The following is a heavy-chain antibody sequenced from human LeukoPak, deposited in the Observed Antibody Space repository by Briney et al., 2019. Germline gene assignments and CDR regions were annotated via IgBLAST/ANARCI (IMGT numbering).Heavy chain of an antibody. CDR2: VSHVGDRP. V-gene: IGHV3-23*01. Sequence: GRSLRLSCAASGFTFSSYGMHWVRQAPGKGLEWVLSVSHVGDRPNYADSVKGRFTVSRDNSKNTLYLHMNSLRAEDTAVYYCARHLAGNRYIFDNWGQGTLVTVSS. J-gene: IGHJ4*02. CDR1: GFTFSSYG. CDR3: ARHLAGNRYIFDN. D-gene: IGHD3-16*02.